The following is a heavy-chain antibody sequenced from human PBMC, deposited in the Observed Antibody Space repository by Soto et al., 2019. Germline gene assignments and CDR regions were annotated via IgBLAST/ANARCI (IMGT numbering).Heavy chain of an antibody. Sequence: SETLSLTCTVSGGSISSYYWSWIRQPAGKGLEWIGRIYTSGSTNYNPSLKSRVTMSVDTSKNQFSLKLSSVTAADTAVYYCAREGCSGGSCRYYYYGMDVWGQGTTVTVSS. CDR2: IYTSGST. V-gene: IGHV4-4*07. D-gene: IGHD2-15*01. J-gene: IGHJ6*02. CDR3: AREGCSGGSCRYYYYGMDV. CDR1: GGSISSYY.